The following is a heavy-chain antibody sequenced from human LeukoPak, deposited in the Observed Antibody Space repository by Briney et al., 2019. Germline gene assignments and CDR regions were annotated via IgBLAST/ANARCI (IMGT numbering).Heavy chain of an antibody. V-gene: IGHV1-24*01. CDR1: GYTLTELS. D-gene: IGHD3-3*01. J-gene: IGHJ4*02. CDR2: FDPEDGET. Sequence: ASVKVSCKVSGYTLTELSMHWVRQAPGKGLEWMGGFDPEDGETIYAQKFQGRVTMTEDTSTDTAYMELSSLRSEDTAVYYCATLTIFGNSFDYWGQGTLVTVSS. CDR3: ATLTIFGNSFDY.